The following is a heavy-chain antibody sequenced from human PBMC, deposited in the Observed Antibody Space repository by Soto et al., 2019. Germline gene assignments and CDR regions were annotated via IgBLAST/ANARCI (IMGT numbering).Heavy chain of an antibody. CDR2: INPNSGGT. CDR3: ARGRITMVRGVIITSSHYYYMDV. CDR1: GYTFTGYY. Sequence: ASVKVSCKASGYTFTGYYMHWVRQAPGQGLEWMGWINPNSGGTNYAQKFQGWVTMTRDTSISTAYMELSRLRSDDTAVYYCARGRITMVRGVIITSSHYYYMDVWGKGTTVTVSS. D-gene: IGHD3-10*01. V-gene: IGHV1-2*04. J-gene: IGHJ6*03.